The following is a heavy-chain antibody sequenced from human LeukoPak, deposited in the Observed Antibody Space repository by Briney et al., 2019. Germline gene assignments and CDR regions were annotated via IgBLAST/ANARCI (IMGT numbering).Heavy chain of an antibody. J-gene: IGHJ4*02. CDR2: ISLSGLT. V-gene: IGHV4-4*02. Sequence: SETLSLTCGVSGGSITTTNFWSWVRQAPGQGLEWIGEISLSGLTNYNSSLSSRVTISLDRAKNHLSLNLRSVTAADTAIYYCTRENGASSPFGFWGQGTVVTVSS. D-gene: IGHD2-8*01. CDR1: GGSITTTNF. CDR3: TRENGASSPFGF.